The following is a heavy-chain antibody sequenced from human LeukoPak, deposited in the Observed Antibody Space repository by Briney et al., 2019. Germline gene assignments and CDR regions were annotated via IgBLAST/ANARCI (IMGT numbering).Heavy chain of an antibody. CDR2: IGSSSSYI. V-gene: IGHV3-21*01. J-gene: IGHJ5*02. CDR1: GFTFSSYS. Sequence: GGSLRLSCAASGFTFSSYSMNWVRQAPGKGLEWASSIGSSSSYIYYADSVKGRFTISRDNAKNTVYLQMNSLRDEDTAVYYCARDVDTSSHSSQLDPWGQGTLVTVSS. D-gene: IGHD5-18*01. CDR3: ARDVDTSSHSSQLDP.